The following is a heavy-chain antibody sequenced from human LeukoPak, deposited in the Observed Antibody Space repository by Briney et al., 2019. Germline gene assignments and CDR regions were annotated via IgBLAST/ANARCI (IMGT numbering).Heavy chain of an antibody. CDR1: GYTFTGYY. CDR2: INPNSGGT. Sequence: ASVKVSCKASGYTFTGYYMHWVRQAPGQGLEWMGWINPNSGGTNYAQRFQGRVTMTRDTSISTAYMELSKLRSDDTAVYYCARGVFDFTMVRGVITPTSPITDYWGQGTLVTVSS. CDR3: ARGVFDFTMVRGVITPTSPITDY. D-gene: IGHD3-10*01. V-gene: IGHV1-2*02. J-gene: IGHJ4*02.